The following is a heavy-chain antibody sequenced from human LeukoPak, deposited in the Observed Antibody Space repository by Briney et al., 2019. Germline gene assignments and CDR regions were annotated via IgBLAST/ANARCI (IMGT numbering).Heavy chain of an antibody. CDR3: ARHWQQLPSNWFDP. J-gene: IGHJ5*02. Sequence: SETLSLTCTVSGGSISSSSYYWGWIRQPPGKGLEWIGSIYYSGSTYYNPSLKSRVTISVDTSKNQFSLKLSSVTAADTAVYYCARHWQQLPSNWFDPWGQGTLVTVSS. V-gene: IGHV4-39*01. CDR2: IYYSGST. CDR1: GGSISSSSYY. D-gene: IGHD6-13*01.